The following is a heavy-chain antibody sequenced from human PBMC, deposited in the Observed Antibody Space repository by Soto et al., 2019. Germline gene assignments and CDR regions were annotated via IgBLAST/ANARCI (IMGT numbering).Heavy chain of an antibody. CDR2: ISSSSSYI. J-gene: IGHJ6*02. CDR1: GFTFSSYS. V-gene: IGHV3-21*06. Sequence: GGSLRLSCAASGFTFSSYSMNWVRQAPGKGLEWVSSISSSSSYIYYADSVKGRFTISRDSSKNMLNLQMDSLRAEDTAVYYCARDDILCSGGSCYGVPMDVWGQGTTVTVSS. CDR3: ARDDILCSGGSCYGVPMDV. D-gene: IGHD2-15*01.